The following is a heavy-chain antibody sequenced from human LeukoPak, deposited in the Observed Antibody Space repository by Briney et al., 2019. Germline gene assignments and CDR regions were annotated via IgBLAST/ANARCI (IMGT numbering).Heavy chain of an antibody. Sequence: SETLSLTRSVSVDSINSYYWSWIRQPPAKGRDWIGYIYHSGSTNYNPSLRSRVTISVDTSKNQFSLKLSSVTAADTAVYYCAREGASSGWDFVDYWGQGTLVTVSS. J-gene: IGHJ4*02. CDR2: IYHSGST. CDR1: VDSINSYY. D-gene: IGHD6-19*01. CDR3: AREGASSGWDFVDY. V-gene: IGHV4-59*12.